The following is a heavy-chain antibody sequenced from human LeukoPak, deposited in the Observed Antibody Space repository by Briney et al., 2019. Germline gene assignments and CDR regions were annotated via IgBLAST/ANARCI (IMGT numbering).Heavy chain of an antibody. Sequence: GGFLRLSCAASGFTFSTYWMSWVRQAPGKGLEWVANIKQDGSEKYYVDSVKGRFTISRDNAKNSLYLQMNSLRAEDTAVFYCASGYCSGGTCYSAIFQHWGQGILVTVSS. D-gene: IGHD2-15*01. CDR2: IKQDGSEK. V-gene: IGHV3-7*01. J-gene: IGHJ1*01. CDR1: GFTFSTYW. CDR3: ASGYCSGGTCYSAIFQH.